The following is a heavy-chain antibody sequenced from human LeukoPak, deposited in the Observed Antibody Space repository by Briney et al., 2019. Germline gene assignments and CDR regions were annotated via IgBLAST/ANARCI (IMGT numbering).Heavy chain of an antibody. D-gene: IGHD2-8*01. Sequence: PSETLSLTCAVSGGSTSSSTNWWGWVRQPPGKGLEWIGEIYHSGGTNYNPSLKSRITISVDKSQNQFSLKVNSLTAADTAVYYCATNGYYCMDVWGKGTTVTVSS. CDR1: GGSTSSSTNW. V-gene: IGHV4-4*02. CDR3: ATNGYYCMDV. J-gene: IGHJ6*03. CDR2: IYHSGGT.